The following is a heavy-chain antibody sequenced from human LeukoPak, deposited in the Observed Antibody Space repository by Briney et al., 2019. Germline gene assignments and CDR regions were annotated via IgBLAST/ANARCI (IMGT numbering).Heavy chain of an antibody. Sequence: GGSLRLSCAASGFSFSSYGMHWVRQARGKGLEWLTVISYDGNTIYYADSVKGRFTISRDNSKNTLYLQMNSLRIEDTAVYYCAKDLSVVGAHDSFDVWGQGTMVTVSS. V-gene: IGHV3-30*18. CDR2: ISYDGNTI. CDR1: GFSFSSYG. CDR3: AKDLSVVGAHDSFDV. D-gene: IGHD2-15*01. J-gene: IGHJ3*01.